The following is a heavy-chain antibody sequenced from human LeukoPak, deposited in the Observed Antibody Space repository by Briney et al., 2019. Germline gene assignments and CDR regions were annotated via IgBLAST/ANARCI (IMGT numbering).Heavy chain of an antibody. CDR3: ARDSSGGYDFDY. J-gene: IGHJ4*02. D-gene: IGHD5-12*01. V-gene: IGHV3-21*01. Sequence: EAGGSLRLSCAASGFTFSSHSMNWVRQAPGKGLEWVSSISSNSYIDYADSVKGRFTISRDNAKNSLYLQMNSLRAEDTAVYYCARDSSGGYDFDYWGQGTLVTVSS. CDR2: ISSNSYI. CDR1: GFTFSSHS.